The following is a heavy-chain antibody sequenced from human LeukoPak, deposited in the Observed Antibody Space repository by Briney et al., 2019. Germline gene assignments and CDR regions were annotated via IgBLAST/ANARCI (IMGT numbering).Heavy chain of an antibody. CDR2: ISSSGSTI. V-gene: IGHV3-48*03. D-gene: IGHD1-26*01. J-gene: IGHJ4*02. Sequence: GGSLRLSCAASGFTFSSYEMNWVRQAPGKGLEWVSYISSSGSTIYYADSVKGRFTISRDNAKNSLYLQISSLRAEDTAVYYCARFSGSYYPFDYWGQGTLVTVSS. CDR1: GFTFSSYE. CDR3: ARFSGSYYPFDY.